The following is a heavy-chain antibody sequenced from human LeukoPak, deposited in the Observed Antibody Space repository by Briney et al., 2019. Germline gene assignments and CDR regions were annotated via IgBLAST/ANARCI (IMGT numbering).Heavy chain of an antibody. CDR3: ARAVSGRFDY. D-gene: IGHD6-19*01. CDR2: IYYSGST. V-gene: IGHV4-59*12. CDR1: GGSMSPYH. Sequence: TSQTLSLTCTVSGGSMSPYHWGWIRQPPGKGLEWTGYIYYSGSTNYNPSLKSRVTISVDTSKNQFSLKLSSVTAADTAIYYCARAVSGRFDYWGQGTLVTVSS. J-gene: IGHJ4*02.